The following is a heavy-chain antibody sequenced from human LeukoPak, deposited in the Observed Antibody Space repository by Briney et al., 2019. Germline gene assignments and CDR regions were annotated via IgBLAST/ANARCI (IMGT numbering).Heavy chain of an antibody. D-gene: IGHD3-3*01. J-gene: IGHJ5*02. CDR1: GFTFSGYP. V-gene: IGHV3-30-3*02. Sequence: GGSLRLSCAASGFTFSGYPIHWVRQAPGKGLEWVAVISYDGSNKYYADSVKGRFTISRDNSKNTLYLQMNSLRAEDTAVYYCAKDQTTDYYDFWSGYYHPYNWFDPWGQGTLVTVSS. CDR2: ISYDGSNK. CDR3: AKDQTTDYYDFWSGYYHPYNWFDP.